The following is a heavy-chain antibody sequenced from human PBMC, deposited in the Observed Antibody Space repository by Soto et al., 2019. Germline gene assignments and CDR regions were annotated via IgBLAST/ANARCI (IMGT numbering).Heavy chain of an antibody. J-gene: IGHJ4*02. CDR2: ISSSSNHM. CDR3: ARDLASATGTFDY. CDR1: GFTLSGYR. V-gene: IGHV3-21*02. Sequence: EVQLVESGGGLVKPGGSLRLSCAGSGFTLSGYRMNWIRQAPGKGLEWVSSISSSSNHMYYADSVKGRFTMSRDNAKNSLYLQMNSLRVNDTAVYYWARDLASATGTFDYWGQGTLVTVSS. D-gene: IGHD1-1*01.